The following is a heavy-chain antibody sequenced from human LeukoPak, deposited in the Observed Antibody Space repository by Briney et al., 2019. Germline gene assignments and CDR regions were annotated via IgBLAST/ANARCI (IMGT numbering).Heavy chain of an antibody. V-gene: IGHV3-33*01. CDR1: GFTFSSYG. CDR2: IWYDGSNK. D-gene: IGHD1-1*01. Sequence: GGSLRLSCAASGFTFSSYGMHWVRQAPGKGLEWVAVIWYDGSNKYYADSAKGRFTISRDNSKNTLYLQMNSLRAEDTAVYYCATPGSGSYGMDVWGQGTTVTVSS. CDR3: ATPGSGSYGMDV. J-gene: IGHJ6*02.